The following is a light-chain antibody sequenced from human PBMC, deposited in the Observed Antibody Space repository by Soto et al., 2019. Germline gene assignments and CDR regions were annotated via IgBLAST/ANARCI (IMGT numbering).Light chain of an antibody. CDR1: QSVTSNY. J-gene: IGKJ1*01. CDR3: QQYGSSPGT. V-gene: IGKV3-20*01. CDR2: GAS. Sequence: ELVLTQSPGTLSSSPGERATLSCRASQSVTSNYLAWYQQKPGQAPRLLFFGASIRATGLPDRFSGGGSGTDFTLTISRLEPEDFAVYYCQQYGSSPGTFGQGTKVDIK.